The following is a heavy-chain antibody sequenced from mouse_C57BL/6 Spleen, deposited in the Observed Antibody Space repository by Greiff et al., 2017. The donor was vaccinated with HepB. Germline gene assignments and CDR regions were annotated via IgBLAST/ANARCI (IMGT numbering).Heavy chain of an antibody. Sequence: QVQLQQSGPELVKPGASVKISCKASGYAFSSSWMNWVKQRPGKGLEWIGRIYPGDGDTNYNGKFKGKATLTVDKSSSTAYMQLSSLTSEDSAVYYCAPITTVVGVWGTGTTVTVSS. J-gene: IGHJ1*03. CDR2: IYPGDGDT. D-gene: IGHD1-1*01. V-gene: IGHV1-82*01. CDR3: APITTVVGV. CDR1: GYAFSSSW.